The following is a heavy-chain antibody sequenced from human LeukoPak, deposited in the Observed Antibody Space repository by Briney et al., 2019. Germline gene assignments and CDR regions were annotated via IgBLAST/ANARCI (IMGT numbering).Heavy chain of an antibody. V-gene: IGHV3-30*02. CDR2: IQYDGANE. J-gene: IGHJ6*02. CDR3: AKDLGYCSGGSCYSDYYYGMDV. Sequence: GGSLRLSCAASGFSFSSYGMHWVRQAPGKGLQWVAHIQYDGANEHYADSVKGRFTISRDNSMGTLFLQMNSLRSDDTAVYYCAKDLGYCSGGSCYSDYYYGMDVWGQGITVTVSS. CDR1: GFSFSSYG. D-gene: IGHD2-15*01.